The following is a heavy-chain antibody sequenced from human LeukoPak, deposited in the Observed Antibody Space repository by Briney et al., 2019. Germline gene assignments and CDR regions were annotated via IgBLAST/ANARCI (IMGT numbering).Heavy chain of an antibody. V-gene: IGHV3-30*02. CDR2: IRYDGSNK. Sequence: GGSLRLSCAASGFTFSSYGMHWVRQGPGKGLERVAFIRYDGSNKYYADSVKGRFTISRDNSKNTLYLQMNSLRAEDTAVYYCARRAGAYSHPYDYWGQGTLVTVSS. J-gene: IGHJ4*02. CDR1: GFTFSSYG. CDR3: ARRAGAYSHPYDY. D-gene: IGHD4/OR15-4a*01.